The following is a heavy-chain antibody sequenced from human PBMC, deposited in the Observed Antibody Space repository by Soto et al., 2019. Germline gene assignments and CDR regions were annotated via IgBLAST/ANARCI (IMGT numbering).Heavy chain of an antibody. V-gene: IGHV3-33*01. CDR2: IWYDGSNT. D-gene: IGHD1-26*01. Sequence: QVQLVESGGDVIQPGRSLRLSCAASAFTFSSYAMHWVRQAPGKGLEWVALIWYDGSNTYYADSVKGRFTISRDNSKNTLYLQMNSLRAEDTAVYYCARDLFIRVGSLSYALNMWGPGTMVTVSS. J-gene: IGHJ3*02. CDR1: AFTFSSYA. CDR3: ARDLFIRVGSLSYALNM.